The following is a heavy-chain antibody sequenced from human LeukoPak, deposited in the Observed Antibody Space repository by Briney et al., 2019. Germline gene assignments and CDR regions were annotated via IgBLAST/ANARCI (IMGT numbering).Heavy chain of an antibody. D-gene: IGHD2-2*01. Sequence: ASVKVSCKASGYTFTSYYMHWVRQAPGQGLEWMGIINPSGGSTSYAQKFQGRVTMTRDMSTSTVYMELSSLRSEDTAVYYCARETFRPYCSSTSCYLLGTKGYFDYWSQGTLVTVSS. J-gene: IGHJ4*02. CDR1: GYTFTSYY. V-gene: IGHV1-46*01. CDR3: ARETFRPYCSSTSCYLLGTKGYFDY. CDR2: INPSGGST.